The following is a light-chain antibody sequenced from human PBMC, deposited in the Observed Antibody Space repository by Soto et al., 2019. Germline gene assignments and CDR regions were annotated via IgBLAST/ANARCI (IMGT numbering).Light chain of an antibody. J-gene: IGKJ4*01. CDR2: GAS. V-gene: IGKV3-15*01. CDR1: QSVSSN. Sequence: EIVMTQSPATLSVSPGERVTLSCRARQSVSSNLAWYQQKPGQAPRLLIYGASTRATGIPARLSGSGSGTEFTLTISSLQSEDFAVYYCQQYNNWPLTFGGGTKVEIK. CDR3: QQYNNWPLT.